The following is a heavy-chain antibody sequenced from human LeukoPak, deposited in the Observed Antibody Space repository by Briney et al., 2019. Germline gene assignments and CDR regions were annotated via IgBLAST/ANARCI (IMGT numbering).Heavy chain of an antibody. CDR1: GFTFSSYG. CDR3: AKDQLNRFCSGGSCSITHDY. Sequence: PGGSLRLSCAASGFTFSSYGMHWVRQAPGKGLEWVAFIQYDGTNKYYADSVKGRFTISRDNSKNTVFLQMNSMRAEDTAVYYCAKDQLNRFCSGGSCSITHDYWGQGTLVTVSS. D-gene: IGHD2-15*01. V-gene: IGHV3-30*02. CDR2: IQYDGTNK. J-gene: IGHJ4*02.